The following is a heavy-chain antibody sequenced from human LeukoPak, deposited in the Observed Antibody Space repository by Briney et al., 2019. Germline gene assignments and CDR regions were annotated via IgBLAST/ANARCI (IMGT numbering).Heavy chain of an antibody. Sequence: GGSLRLSCAASGFTFSNYGLHCVRQAPGKGLEWVAGISEDGINQYYADSVKGRFTISRDNSNNTLFLHMNSLRPEDTAVYYCARLLPSSHHFFDSWGQGTLVTVSS. J-gene: IGHJ4*02. D-gene: IGHD6-6*01. CDR3: ARLLPSSHHFFDS. CDR2: ISEDGINQ. CDR1: GFTFSNYG. V-gene: IGHV3-30*03.